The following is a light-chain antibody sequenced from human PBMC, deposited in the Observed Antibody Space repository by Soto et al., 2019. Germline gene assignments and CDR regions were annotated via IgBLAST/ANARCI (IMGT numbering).Light chain of an antibody. CDR2: DAS. J-gene: IGKJ4*01. Sequence: DIQMTQSPSTLSASVGDRVTITCRARQSISSWLAWYQQKPGKAPKVLIYDASKLESGVPSRFSGSGSGLEFTLTTSSLQPDDFATYYCQQYNSYSLTFGGGTKVDIK. CDR3: QQYNSYSLT. V-gene: IGKV1-5*01. CDR1: QSISSW.